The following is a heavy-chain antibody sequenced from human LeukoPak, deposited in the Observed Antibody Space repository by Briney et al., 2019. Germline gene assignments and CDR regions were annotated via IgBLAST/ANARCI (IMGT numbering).Heavy chain of an antibody. CDR3: ARDRGEGRNKYYFDY. J-gene: IGHJ4*02. Sequence: GGSLRLSCAASGFTFSSYSMNWVRQAPGKGLEWVSSISSSSSYIYYADSVKGRFTISRDNAKNSLYLQMNSLRAEDTAVYYCARDRGEGRNKYYFDYWGQGAMVTVSS. CDR1: GFTFSSYS. V-gene: IGHV3-21*01. D-gene: IGHD1/OR15-1a*01. CDR2: ISSSSSYI.